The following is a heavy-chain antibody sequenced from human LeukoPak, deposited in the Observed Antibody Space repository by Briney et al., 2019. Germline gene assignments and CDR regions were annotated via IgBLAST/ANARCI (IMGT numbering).Heavy chain of an antibody. CDR1: GGSINSSSYY. D-gene: IGHD6-19*01. J-gene: IGHJ4*02. Sequence: SETLSLTCTASGGSINSSSYYWGWIRQPPGKGLEWIGSIYYSGSTYYNPSLKSRVTISVDTSKNQFSLKLSSVTAADTAVYYCARRALAVAGHDYWGQGTLVTVSS. CDR2: IYYSGST. V-gene: IGHV4-39*01. CDR3: ARRALAVAGHDY.